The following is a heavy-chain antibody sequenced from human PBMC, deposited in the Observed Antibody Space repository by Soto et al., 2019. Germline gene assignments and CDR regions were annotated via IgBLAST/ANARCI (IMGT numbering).Heavy chain of an antibody. CDR1: GGSISSSSYY. CDR2: IYYSGST. J-gene: IGHJ5*02. D-gene: IGHD5-18*01. V-gene: IGHV4-39*01. CDR3: ARGIESYSYPEVSWFDT. Sequence: SETLSLTCTVSGGSISSSSYYWGWIRQPPGKGLEWIGSIYYSGSTYYNPSLKSRVTISVDTSKNQFSLKLSSVTAADTAVYYCARGIESYSYPEVSWFDTWGQGTLVTVSS.